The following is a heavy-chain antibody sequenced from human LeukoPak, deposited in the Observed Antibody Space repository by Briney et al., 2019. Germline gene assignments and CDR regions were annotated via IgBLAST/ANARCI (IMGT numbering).Heavy chain of an antibody. J-gene: IGHJ4*02. Sequence: GGFLRLSCAASGFTFASYAVSWVRQAPGKGLEWVSPISGSGGDTYYADSVKGRFTISRDNSKNTLYLQMNSLRAQYTAAYYWAKTVTGYRSGRCPGWPVDYWGQGTLVTVSS. D-gene: IGHD6-19*01. CDR1: GFTFASYA. CDR3: AKTVTGYRSGRCPGWPVDY. CDR2: ISGSGGDT. V-gene: IGHV3-23*01.